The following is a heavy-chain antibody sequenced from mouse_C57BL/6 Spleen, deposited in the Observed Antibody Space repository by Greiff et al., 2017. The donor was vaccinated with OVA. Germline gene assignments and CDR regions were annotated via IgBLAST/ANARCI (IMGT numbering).Heavy chain of an antibody. CDR3: ARKGAQATLDY. D-gene: IGHD3-2*02. V-gene: IGHV1-78*01. CDR1: GYTFTDHT. J-gene: IGHJ2*01. Sequence: QVQLKESDAELVKPGASVKISCKVSGYTFTDHTIHWMKQRPGQGLEWIGDIYPGSGSTNYNEKFKSKATLTVDTSSSTAYMQLSSLTSEDSAVYYCARKGAQATLDYWGQGTTLTVSS. CDR2: IYPGSGST.